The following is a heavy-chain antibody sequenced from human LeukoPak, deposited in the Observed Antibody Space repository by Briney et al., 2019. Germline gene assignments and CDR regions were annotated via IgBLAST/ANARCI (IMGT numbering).Heavy chain of an antibody. J-gene: IGHJ5*02. CDR2: IIPIFGIA. CDR3: ARSSPRDIVVVPAAITWFDP. Sequence: SVKVSCKASGGTFSSYAISWVRQAPGQGLEWMGRIIPIFGIANYAQKFQGRDTITADKSTSTAYMELSSLRSEDTAVYYCARSSPRDIVVVPAAITWFDPWGQGTLVTVSS. CDR1: GGTFSSYA. D-gene: IGHD2-2*01. V-gene: IGHV1-69*04.